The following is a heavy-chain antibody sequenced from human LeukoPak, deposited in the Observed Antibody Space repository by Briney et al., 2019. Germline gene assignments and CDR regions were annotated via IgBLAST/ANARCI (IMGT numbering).Heavy chain of an antibody. V-gene: IGHV1-18*01. CDR2: IRGDNRNT. Sequence: ASVKVSCKASGYVFTNYGLFWVRQAPGQGLEWMGWIRGDNRNTKYAEKFQGRVTMTTDTDTSTTTAYMELRSLRSDDTAVYYCAKYRLPDYYYYYFMDVWGSGTTVTVSS. D-gene: IGHD2/OR15-2a*01. CDR3: AKYRLPDYYYYYFMDV. CDR1: GYVFTNYG. J-gene: IGHJ6*03.